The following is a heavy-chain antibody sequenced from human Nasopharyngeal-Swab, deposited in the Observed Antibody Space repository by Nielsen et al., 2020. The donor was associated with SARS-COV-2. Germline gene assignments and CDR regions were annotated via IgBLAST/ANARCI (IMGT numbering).Heavy chain of an antibody. CDR3: ARDHDFWSGYYSWFDP. Sequence: ASVKVSCKASGYTFTSYAMNRVRQAPGQGLEWMGWINTNTGNPTYAQGFTGRFVFSLDTSVSTAYLQISSLKAEDTAVYYCARDHDFWSGYYSWFDPWGQGTLVTVSS. D-gene: IGHD3-3*01. CDR2: INTNTGNP. V-gene: IGHV7-4-1*02. CDR1: GYTFTSYA. J-gene: IGHJ5*02.